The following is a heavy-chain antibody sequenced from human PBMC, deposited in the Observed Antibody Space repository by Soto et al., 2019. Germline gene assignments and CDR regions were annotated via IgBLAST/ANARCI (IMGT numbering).Heavy chain of an antibody. D-gene: IGHD6-19*01. J-gene: IGHJ4*02. CDR2: ISYDGSNK. CDR1: GFTFSSYA. V-gene: IGHV3-30-3*01. Sequence: QVQLVESGGGVVQPGRSLRLSCAASGFTFSSYAMHWVRQAPGKGLEWVAVISYDGSNKYYADSVKGRFTISRDNSKNTLYLQMHSLRAEDTAVYYCAREAHSSGVCEYWGQGTLVTVSS. CDR3: AREAHSSGVCEY.